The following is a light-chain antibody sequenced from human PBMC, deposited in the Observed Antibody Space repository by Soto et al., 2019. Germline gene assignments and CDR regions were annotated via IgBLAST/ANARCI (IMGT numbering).Light chain of an antibody. CDR1: QSVSSSY. CDR2: GAS. Sequence: VVLTHSPCALSLSPVERATLSCRASQSVSSSYLAWYQQKPGQAPRLLIYGASSRATGIPDRFSGSGSGTDFTLTISRLEPEDFAVYYCQQYGSSPLTFGPGTKVDIK. CDR3: QQYGSSPLT. J-gene: IGKJ3*01. V-gene: IGKV3-20*01.